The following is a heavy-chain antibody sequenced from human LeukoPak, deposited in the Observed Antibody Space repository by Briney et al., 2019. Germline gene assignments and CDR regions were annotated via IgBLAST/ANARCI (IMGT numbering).Heavy chain of an antibody. V-gene: IGHV3-21*01. Sequence: GGSLRLSCAASGFTFSTYSMNWVRQAPGKGLEWVASISSVSAYIYYAVSVEGRFSISRDNAKNSLFLQMNSLRVEDTAVYYCARGDVESSFYYVLDVWGQGTTVTVSS. CDR2: ISSVSAYI. D-gene: IGHD1-1*01. CDR1: GFTFSTYS. CDR3: ARGDVESSFYYVLDV. J-gene: IGHJ6*02.